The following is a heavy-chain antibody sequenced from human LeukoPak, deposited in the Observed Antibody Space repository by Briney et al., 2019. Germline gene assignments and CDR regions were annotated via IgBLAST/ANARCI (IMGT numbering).Heavy chain of an antibody. J-gene: IGHJ4*02. V-gene: IGHV3-23*01. CDR1: GFTFSSYA. CDR3: AKGVYANFFDY. CDR2: ISGSGDAT. D-gene: IGHD2-2*01. Sequence: GGSLRLSCAASGFTFSSYAMSWVRQAPGKGLEWVSTISGSGDATYYADSVKGRFTISRDNSKNTLYLQMNSLRAEDTAVYYCAKGVYANFFDYWGQGTLVPVSS.